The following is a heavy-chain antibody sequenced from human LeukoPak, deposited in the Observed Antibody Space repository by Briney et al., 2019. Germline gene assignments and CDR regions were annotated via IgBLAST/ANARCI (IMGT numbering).Heavy chain of an antibody. V-gene: IGHV4-39*07. D-gene: IGHD6-19*01. J-gene: IGHJ4*02. CDR2: IYYSGST. CDR1: GGSISSSSYY. CDR3: ARNTQWLAGGLDY. Sequence: SETLSLTCTVSGGSISSSSYYWGWIRQPPGKGLEWIGSIYYSGSTYYNPSLKSRVTISVDKSKNQFSLKLSSVTAADTAVYYCARNTQWLAGGLDYWGQGTLVTVSS.